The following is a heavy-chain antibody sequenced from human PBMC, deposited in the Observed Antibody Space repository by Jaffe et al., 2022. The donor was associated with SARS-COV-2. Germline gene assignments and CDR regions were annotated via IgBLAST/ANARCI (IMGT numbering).Heavy chain of an antibody. V-gene: IGHV4-59*01. CDR3: ARGPPWYYDSSGYYPTYYYYYYGMDV. CDR2: IYYSGST. CDR1: GGSISSYY. Sequence: QVQLQESGPGLVKPSETLSLTCTVSGGSISSYYWSWIRQPPGKGLEWIGYIYYSGSTNYNPSLKSRVTISVDTSKNQFSLKLSSVTAADTAVYYCARGPPWYYDSSGYYPTYYYYYYGMDVWGQGTTVTVSS. J-gene: IGHJ6*02. D-gene: IGHD3-22*01.